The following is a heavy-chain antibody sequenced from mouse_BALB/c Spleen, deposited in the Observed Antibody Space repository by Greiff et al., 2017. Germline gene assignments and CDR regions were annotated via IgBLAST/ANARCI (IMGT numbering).Heavy chain of an antibody. CDR3: ARSTYGYTMDY. CDR2: IDPSDSET. Sequence: QVQLQQSGPQLVRPGASVKISCKASGYSFTSYWMHWVKQRPGQGLEWIGMIDPSDSETRLNQKFKDKATLTVDKSSSTAYMQLSSPTSEDSAVYYCARSTYGYTMDYWGQGTSVTVSS. CDR1: GYSFTSYW. J-gene: IGHJ4*01. V-gene: IGHV1S127*01. D-gene: IGHD2-2*01.